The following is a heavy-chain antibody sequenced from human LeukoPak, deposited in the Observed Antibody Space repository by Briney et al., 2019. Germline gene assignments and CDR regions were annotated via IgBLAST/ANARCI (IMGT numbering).Heavy chain of an antibody. Sequence: ASVKVSCKASGYTFNTYGITWVRQGPGQGLEWMGWISAYNGHTQSAQKVQGRVTMTTDTSTNTAYMELSSLRSEDTAVHYCARGLGIDFWSGYYGYWGQGTLVTVSS. D-gene: IGHD3-3*01. J-gene: IGHJ4*02. CDR2: ISAYNGHT. CDR3: ARGLGIDFWSGYYGY. V-gene: IGHV1-18*01. CDR1: GYTFNTYG.